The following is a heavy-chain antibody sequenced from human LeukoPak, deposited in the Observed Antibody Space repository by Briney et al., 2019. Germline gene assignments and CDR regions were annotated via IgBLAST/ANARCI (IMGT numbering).Heavy chain of an antibody. V-gene: IGHV4-30-4*01. CDR3: ARPKGRGCNGGTCYTDWFDP. CDR2: IHYSGNS. D-gene: IGHD2-15*01. J-gene: IGHJ5*02. CDR1: GASISSGDYY. Sequence: SETLSLTCTVSGASISSGDYYWGWIRQPPGKGLEWIGHIHYSGNSYYNPSLKSRVTISIDTSKNQFSLKLSSVTAADTAVYYCARPKGRGCNGGTCYTDWFDPWGQGTLVTVSS.